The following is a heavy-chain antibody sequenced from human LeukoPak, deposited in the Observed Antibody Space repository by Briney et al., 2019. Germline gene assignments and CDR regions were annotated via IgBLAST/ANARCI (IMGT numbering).Heavy chain of an antibody. Sequence: ASVKVSCKASGYTFTSYDINWVRQATGQGLEWMGWMNPNSGNTGYAQKFQGRVTMTRNTSISTAYMGLSSLRSEDTAVYYCATYTAIVAGDAFDIWGQGTMVTVSS. CDR2: MNPNSGNT. CDR3: ATYTAIVAGDAFDI. V-gene: IGHV1-8*01. J-gene: IGHJ3*02. D-gene: IGHD5-18*01. CDR1: GYTFTSYD.